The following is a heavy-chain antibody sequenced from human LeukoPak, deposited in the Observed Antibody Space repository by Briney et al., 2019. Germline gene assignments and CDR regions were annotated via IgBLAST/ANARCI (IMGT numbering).Heavy chain of an antibody. CDR3: ARPQSYGDYELNWFDP. CDR2: INHSGST. D-gene: IGHD4-17*01. J-gene: IGHJ5*02. CDR1: GGSFSGYY. Sequence: SETLSLTCAVYGGSFSGYYWSWIRQPPGKGLEWIGEINHSGSTNYNPSLKSRVTISVDTSKNQFSLELSSVTAADTAVYYCARPQSYGDYELNWFDPWGQGTLVTVSS. V-gene: IGHV4-34*01.